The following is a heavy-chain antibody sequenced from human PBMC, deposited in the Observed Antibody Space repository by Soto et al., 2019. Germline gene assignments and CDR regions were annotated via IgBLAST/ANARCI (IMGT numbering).Heavy chain of an antibody. CDR3: ASGALYPYYYDSSGQHFDY. Sequence: QVQLVQSGAEVKKPGASVKVSCKASGYTFTSYGINWVRQAPGQGLEWMGWISAYNGNTNYAQKLQGRVTMTTDTSTSTAYMELRSLRSDDTAVYYCASGALYPYYYDSSGQHFDYWGQGTLVTVSS. J-gene: IGHJ4*02. CDR2: ISAYNGNT. D-gene: IGHD3-22*01. V-gene: IGHV1-18*01. CDR1: GYTFTSYG.